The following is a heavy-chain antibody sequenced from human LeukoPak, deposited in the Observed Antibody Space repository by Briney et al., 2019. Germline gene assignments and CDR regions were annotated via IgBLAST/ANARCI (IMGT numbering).Heavy chain of an antibody. D-gene: IGHD5-18*01. CDR3: ARVRSGYSHENYFDY. V-gene: IGHV3-48*03. Sequence: GGSLRLSCAASGFTFSNYGMNWVRQAPGKGLEWVSYISGSCSTIYYADSVKGRFTISRDNAKDSLYLQMNSLRAEDTAVYYCARVRSGYSHENYFDYWGQGTLVTVSS. CDR2: ISGSCSTI. J-gene: IGHJ4*02. CDR1: GFTFSNYG.